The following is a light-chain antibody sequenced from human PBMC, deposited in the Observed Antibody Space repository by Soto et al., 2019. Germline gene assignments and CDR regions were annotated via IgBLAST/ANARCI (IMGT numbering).Light chain of an antibody. Sequence: QSALTQPASVSGSPGQSITISCTGTSSDVGGYNYVSWYQQHPGKAPKLMIYDVNNRPSGVSNRFSGSKSGNTASLAISGLQAEDEAHYYCSSYTSTSTLVVFGGGTKLTVL. CDR1: SSDVGGYNY. CDR3: SSYTSTSTLVV. J-gene: IGLJ2*01. CDR2: DVN. V-gene: IGLV2-14*01.